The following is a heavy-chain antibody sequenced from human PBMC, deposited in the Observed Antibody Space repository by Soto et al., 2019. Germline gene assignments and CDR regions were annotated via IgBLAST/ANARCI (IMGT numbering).Heavy chain of an antibody. CDR2: IIPFFGTS. CDR1: GGTFSSYP. Sequence: QVQLVQSGAEVKKPGSSVKVSCEASGGTFSSYPINWVRQAPGQGLEWMGGIIPFFGTSNYAQKFQGRVTITADDSTSTAYMGLRSLRSEDTAVYYCARVGHITNYGMAVWGPGTTVTVSS. CDR3: ARVGHITNYGMAV. D-gene: IGHD1-26*01. V-gene: IGHV1-69*01. J-gene: IGHJ6*02.